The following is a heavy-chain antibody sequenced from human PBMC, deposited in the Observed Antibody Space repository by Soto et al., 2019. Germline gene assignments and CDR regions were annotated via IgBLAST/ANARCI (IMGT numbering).Heavy chain of an antibody. D-gene: IGHD2-15*01. J-gene: IGHJ5*02. CDR3: ARASATRSGGGNDHFDP. Sequence: QVQLVQSGAEVKKPGSSVKVSCKASGGTFSSYAISWVRQAPGQGLEWMGGIIPIFGTANYAQKFQGRVTITADKSTSTAYMGLSSLRSEDTAVYYCARASATRSGGGNDHFDPWGQGTLVTVSS. V-gene: IGHV1-69*06. CDR1: GGTFSSYA. CDR2: IIPIFGTA.